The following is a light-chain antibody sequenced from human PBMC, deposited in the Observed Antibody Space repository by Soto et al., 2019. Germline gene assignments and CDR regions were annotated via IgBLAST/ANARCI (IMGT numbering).Light chain of an antibody. CDR2: AAS. J-gene: IGKJ3*01. CDR3: QQDGGAPPFI. Sequence: EIVLTQSPGTLSVSPGERATLSCSASQSVWNNYLAWYQQKSGQSPRLLIYAASSRVTGIQDRFSGSGALTDFTINISSLEPEDFAIYCCQQDGGAPPFIFGPGTKVDIK. V-gene: IGKV3-20*01. CDR1: QSVWNNY.